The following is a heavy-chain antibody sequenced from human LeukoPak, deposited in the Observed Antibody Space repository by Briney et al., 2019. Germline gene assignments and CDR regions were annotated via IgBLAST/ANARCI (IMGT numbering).Heavy chain of an antibody. V-gene: IGHV3-7*01. CDR1: GFTFSSYW. CDR2: IKENGNEQ. CDR3: ARGPGDFDASDI. J-gene: IGHJ3*02. D-gene: IGHD1-14*01. Sequence: GGSLRLSCTSSGFTFSSYWMSWVRQAPGKGPEWVPHIKENGNEQYYADSVKGRFTISRDNAKKSLCLQMNSLRAEDTALYYCARGPGDFDASDIWGQGTMVTVSS.